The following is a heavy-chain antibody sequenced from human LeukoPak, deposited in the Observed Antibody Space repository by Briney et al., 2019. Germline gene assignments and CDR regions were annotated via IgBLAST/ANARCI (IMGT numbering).Heavy chain of an antibody. CDR1: GFTFSGSA. CDR3: TRTSDILTGYTPREAYYYYYHMDV. CDR2: IRSKANSYAT. V-gene: IGHV3-73*01. J-gene: IGHJ6*03. D-gene: IGHD3-9*01. Sequence: GGSLRLSCAASGFTFSGSAMHWVRQASGKGLEWVGRIRSKANSYATVYAASVKGRFTISRDGSKNTAYLQMNSLKTEDTAVYYCTRTSDILTGYTPREAYYYYYHMDVWGKGTTVTISS.